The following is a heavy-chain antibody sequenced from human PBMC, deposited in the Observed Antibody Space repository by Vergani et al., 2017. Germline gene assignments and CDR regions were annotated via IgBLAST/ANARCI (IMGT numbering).Heavy chain of an antibody. D-gene: IGHD6-19*01. CDR3: ARVQQWLVPDY. V-gene: IGHV3-48*01. CDR1: GFTFSSYS. CDR2: ISSSSSTI. Sequence: DVQLVESGGDLVQPGGSLRLSCAASGFTFSSYSMNWVRQAPGKGLEWVSYISSSSSTIYYADSVKGRFTISRDNAKNSLYLQMNSLRAEDTAVYYCARVQQWLVPDYWGQGTLVTVSS. J-gene: IGHJ4*02.